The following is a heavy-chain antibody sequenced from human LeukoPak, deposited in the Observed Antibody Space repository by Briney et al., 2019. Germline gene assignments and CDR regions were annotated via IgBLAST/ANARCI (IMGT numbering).Heavy chain of an antibody. CDR1: GYTFTGYY. Sequence: GASVKVSCKASGYTFTGYYIRWVRQAPGQGLEWMGWINPNSGGTNYAQKFQGRVTMTRDTSISTAYMELSRLRSDDTAVYYCARSLYSGYDLGYWGQGTLVTVSS. V-gene: IGHV1-2*02. J-gene: IGHJ4*02. D-gene: IGHD5-12*01. CDR3: ARSLYSGYDLGY. CDR2: INPNSGGT.